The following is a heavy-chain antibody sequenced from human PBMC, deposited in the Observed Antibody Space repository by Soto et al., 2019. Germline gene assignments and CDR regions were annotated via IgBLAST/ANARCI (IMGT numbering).Heavy chain of an antibody. CDR2: INPNGGGR. CDR1: GYTFTGFH. J-gene: IGHJ4*02. V-gene: IGHV1-2*04. D-gene: IGHD1-26*01. CDR3: ARGSVGPTTDFDY. Sequence: APVNGSCKASGYTFTGFHIHWVRQAPGQGLEWMGWINPNGGGRNYAQKFQGWVTMTRDTSISTAYMELSRLKSDDTAVYYCARGSVGPTTDFDYWGQGTLVTVSS.